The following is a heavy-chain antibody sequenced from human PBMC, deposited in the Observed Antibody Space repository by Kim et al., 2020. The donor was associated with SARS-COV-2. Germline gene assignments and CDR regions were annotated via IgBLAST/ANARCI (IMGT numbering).Heavy chain of an antibody. D-gene: IGHD3-10*01. V-gene: IGHV4-39*01. CDR3: ATYGSGGSDY. Sequence: STYYNPSLKSRVTISVDTSKNQFSLKLSSVTAADTAVYYCATYGSGGSDYWGQGTLVTVSS. CDR2: ST. J-gene: IGHJ4*02.